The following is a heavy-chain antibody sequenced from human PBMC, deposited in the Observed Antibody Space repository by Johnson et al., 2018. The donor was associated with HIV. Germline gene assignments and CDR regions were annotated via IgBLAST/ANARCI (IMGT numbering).Heavy chain of an antibody. D-gene: IGHD1-26*01. V-gene: IGHV3-33*06. J-gene: IGHJ3*02. Sequence: QVKLVESGGGVVQPGRSLRLTCEAAGFTFSNYGMHLVRQAPGKGLDWVASMWYDGSKKYYADSVKGRFPLSRDNSKKKLYLQMNSLSAEDTAVYYCAKDPRAVGATRGDAFDIWGQGTMVTVSS. CDR3: AKDPRAVGATRGDAFDI. CDR2: MWYDGSKK. CDR1: GFTFSNYG.